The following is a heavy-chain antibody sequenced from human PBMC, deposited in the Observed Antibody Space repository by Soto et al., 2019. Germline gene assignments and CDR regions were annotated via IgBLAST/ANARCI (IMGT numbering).Heavy chain of an antibody. Sequence: QVQLVQSGAEVKKPGSSVKVSCKASGGTFSSYAISWVRQAPGQGLEWMGGIIPIFGTANYAQKFQGRVTITADKSTSTAYMELSSLSSEDTAVYYCARDGAAPEYDYYYGMDVWGQGTTVTVSS. J-gene: IGHJ6*02. CDR2: IIPIFGTA. V-gene: IGHV1-69*06. CDR3: ARDGAAPEYDYYYGMDV. D-gene: IGHD6-6*01. CDR1: GGTFSSYA.